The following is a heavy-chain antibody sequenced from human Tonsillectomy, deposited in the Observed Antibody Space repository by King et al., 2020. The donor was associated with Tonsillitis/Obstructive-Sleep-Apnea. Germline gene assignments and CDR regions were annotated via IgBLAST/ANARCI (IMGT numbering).Heavy chain of an antibody. CDR2: ISAHNGDT. CDR1: GYTFSSYG. CDR3: ARVSAFAWELLPVDP. Sequence: QLVQSGPEVKKPGASVKVSCKASGYTFSSYGIIWVRQAPGQGLEWMGWISAHNGDTNYAQKFQGTVTMTTDSPTSTAYMELRSLRSDATAVYYCARVSAFAWELLPVDPWGQGTLVAVSS. D-gene: IGHD1-26*01. J-gene: IGHJ5*02. V-gene: IGHV1-18*01.